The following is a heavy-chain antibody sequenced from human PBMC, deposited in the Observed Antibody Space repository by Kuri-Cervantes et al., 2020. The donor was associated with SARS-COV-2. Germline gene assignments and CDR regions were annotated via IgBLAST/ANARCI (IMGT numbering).Heavy chain of an antibody. CDR2: IYYSGST. D-gene: IGHD5-24*01. Sequence: SETLSLTCTVSGGSISSHYWSWIRQPPGKGLEWIGYIYYSGSTNYNPSLTGRVTISLDPSNNQVSLRLTSATAADTAVYYCGKVSWLQLWRRYSDSWGQGTLVTVSS. CDR1: GGSISSHY. CDR3: GKVSWLQLWRRYSDS. J-gene: IGHJ4*02. V-gene: IGHV4-59*11.